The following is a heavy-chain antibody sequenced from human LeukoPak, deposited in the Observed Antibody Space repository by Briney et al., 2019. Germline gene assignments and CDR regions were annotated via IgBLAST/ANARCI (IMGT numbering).Heavy chain of an antibody. CDR3: ARVRRGYSNGYGAFDI. D-gene: IGHD5-18*01. CDR2: ISSSSSYI. Sequence: GGSLILSCAASGFTFSTYSMSWVRLAPGKGLEWVSSISSSSSYIYYADSVRGRFTISRDNAKNSLSLQMNSLRAEDTALFYCARVRRGYSNGYGAFDIWGQGTVVTVSS. V-gene: IGHV3-21*01. CDR1: GFTFSTYS. J-gene: IGHJ3*02.